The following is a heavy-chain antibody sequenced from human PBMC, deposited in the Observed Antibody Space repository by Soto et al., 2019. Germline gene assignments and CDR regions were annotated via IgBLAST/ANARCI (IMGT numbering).Heavy chain of an antibody. D-gene: IGHD3-10*01. CDR2: ISSVGTTT. Sequence: GGSLRLSCGASGFTITDYYMSWIRQAPGRGLEWVSHISSVGTTTYYADSVKGRFSISMDNAKNSLYLQMNSLRAEDTAVYYCARDQEGSGSHWLGYNYYAMDVWGQGTTVTVSS. CDR3: ARDQEGSGSHWLGYNYYAMDV. V-gene: IGHV3-11*01. J-gene: IGHJ6*02. CDR1: GFTITDYY.